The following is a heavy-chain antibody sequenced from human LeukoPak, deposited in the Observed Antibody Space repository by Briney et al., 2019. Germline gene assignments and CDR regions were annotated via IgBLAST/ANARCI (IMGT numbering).Heavy chain of an antibody. CDR2: IYYGGST. J-gene: IGHJ4*02. CDR3: ARERNYDTPD. D-gene: IGHD1-7*01. V-gene: IGHV4-30-4*08. CDR1: GGSISSGDYY. Sequence: SETLSLTCTVSGGSISSGDYYWSWIRQPPGKGLEWIGYIYYGGSTYYNPSLKSRVTLSVDTSKNQFSLKLSSVTAADTAVYYCARERNYDTPDWGQGTLVTVSS.